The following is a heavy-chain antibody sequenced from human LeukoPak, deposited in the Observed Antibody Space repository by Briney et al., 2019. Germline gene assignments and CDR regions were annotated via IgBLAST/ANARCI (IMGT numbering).Heavy chain of an antibody. V-gene: IGHV3-48*01. J-gene: IGHJ6*03. CDR3: ARDRGHSYGLYCYYYYMDV. CDR1: GFTFSSYS. D-gene: IGHD5-18*01. CDR2: ISSSSSTI. Sequence: GGSLRLSCAASGFTFSSYSMNWVRQAPGKGLEWVSYISSSSSTIYYADSVKGRFTISRDNAKNSLYLQMNSLRAEDTAVYYCARDRGHSYGLYCYYYYMDVWGKGTTVTVSS.